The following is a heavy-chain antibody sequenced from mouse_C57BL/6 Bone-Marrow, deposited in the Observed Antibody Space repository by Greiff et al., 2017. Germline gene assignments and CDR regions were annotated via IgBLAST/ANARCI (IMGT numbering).Heavy chain of an antibody. V-gene: IGHV1-54*01. CDR3: ARRSNYVDYFDY. Sequence: QVQLQQSVAELVRPGTSVKVSCKASGYAFTNYLIEWVKQRPGQGLEWIGVINPGSGGTNYNEKFKGKATLTADKSSSTAYMQLSSLTSEDSAVYFCARRSNYVDYFDYWGQGTTLTVSS. CDR2: INPGSGGT. J-gene: IGHJ2*01. D-gene: IGHD2-5*01. CDR1: GYAFTNYL.